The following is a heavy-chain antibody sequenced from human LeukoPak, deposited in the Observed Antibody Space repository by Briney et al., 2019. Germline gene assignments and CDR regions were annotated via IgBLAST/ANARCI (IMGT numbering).Heavy chain of an antibody. V-gene: IGHV4-61*02. D-gene: IGHD1/OR15-1a*01. J-gene: IGHJ5*02. CDR3: ARDEREAGGTNNWFDP. CDR2: IYTSGST. CDR1: GGSISSGSYY. Sequence: SQTLSLTCTVSGGSISSGSYYWSWIRQPAGKGLEWIGRIYTSGSTNYNPSLKSRVTISVDTSKNQFSLKLSSVTAADTAVYYCARDEREAGGTNNWFDPWGQGTLVTVSS.